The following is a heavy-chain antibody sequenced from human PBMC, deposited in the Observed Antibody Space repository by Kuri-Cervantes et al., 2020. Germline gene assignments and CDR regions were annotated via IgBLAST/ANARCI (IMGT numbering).Heavy chain of an antibody. J-gene: IGHJ4*02. Sequence: SETLSLTCTVSGGSISSYYWSWIRQPPRKGLEWIGYIYDSGSTNYNPSLKSRVTISVDTSKNQFSLKLTSMTAADTAVYYCARVDDWNGPDYWGQGTLVTVSS. CDR2: IYDSGST. CDR1: GGSISSYY. CDR3: ARVDDWNGPDY. V-gene: IGHV4-59*08. D-gene: IGHD1-1*01.